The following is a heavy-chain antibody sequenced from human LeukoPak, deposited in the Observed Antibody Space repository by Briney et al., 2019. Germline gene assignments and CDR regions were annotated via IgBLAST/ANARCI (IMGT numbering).Heavy chain of an antibody. CDR3: ARTRGYSSSWYYGADAFDI. V-gene: IGHV4-59*01. Sequence: SETLSLTCTVSGGFISSYYWSWIRQPPGKGLEGIGYIYYSGSTNYNPSLKSRVTISVDTSKNQFSLKLSSVTAADTAVYYCARTRGYSSSWYYGADAFDIWGQGTMVTVSS. D-gene: IGHD6-13*01. CDR1: GGFISSYY. J-gene: IGHJ3*02. CDR2: IYYSGST.